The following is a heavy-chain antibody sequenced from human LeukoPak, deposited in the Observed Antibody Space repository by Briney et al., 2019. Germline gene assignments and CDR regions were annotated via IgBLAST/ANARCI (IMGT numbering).Heavy chain of an antibody. V-gene: IGHV4-34*01. CDR3: AREYIRYSNYGVGFDP. D-gene: IGHD4-11*01. CDR2: INHSGST. CDR1: GGSFSGYY. Sequence: PSETLSLTCAVYGGSFSGYYWSWILQPPGKGLEWIGEINHSGSTNYNPSLKSRVTISVDTSKNQFSLKPSSVTAADTAVYYCAREYIRYSNYGVGFDPWGQGTLVTVSS. J-gene: IGHJ5*02.